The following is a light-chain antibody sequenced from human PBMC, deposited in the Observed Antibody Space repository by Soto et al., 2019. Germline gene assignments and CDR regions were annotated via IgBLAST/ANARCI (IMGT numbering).Light chain of an antibody. CDR2: DTS. J-gene: IGKJ1*01. V-gene: IGKV3-15*01. CDR3: QQYNNWPRT. CDR1: QSVSSK. Sequence: EIVMTQSPATLSVSPGERAALSCRASQSVSSKLAWYRQRPGQAPRLVIYDTSTRATGVPARFSGSGSGTEFTLTISSLQSEDFAVYYCQQYNNWPRTFGQGTKVDIK.